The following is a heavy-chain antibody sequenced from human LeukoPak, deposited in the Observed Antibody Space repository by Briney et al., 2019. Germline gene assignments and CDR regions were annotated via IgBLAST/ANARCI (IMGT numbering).Heavy chain of an antibody. CDR1: GFSFTSYW. V-gene: IGHV5-51*01. D-gene: IGHD4/OR15-4a*01. J-gene: IGHJ4*02. CDR2: IYPDDSDT. CDR3: ARLYYDASDYPDY. Sequence: GESLKISCKGSGFSFTSYWIGWVRQMAGKGPEWMGHIYPDDSDTRYSPSFPGQVTISADKSISTAYLQWSSLKASDTAMYYCARLYYDASDYPDYWGQGTLVTVSS.